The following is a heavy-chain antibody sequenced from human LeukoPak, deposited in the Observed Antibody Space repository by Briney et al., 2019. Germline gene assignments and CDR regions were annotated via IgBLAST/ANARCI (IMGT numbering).Heavy chain of an antibody. V-gene: IGHV3-23*01. J-gene: IGHJ5*02. CDR3: AKGGLYSNPNWCDP. Sequence: GSLRLSCAASGFTFSSYAMSWVRQAPGKGLEWVSAISGSGGSTYYADSVKGRFTISRANSKNTLYLQMNSMRAEDTAVYYCAKGGLYSNPNWCDPWGQGTLVTVSS. CDR2: ISGSGGST. D-gene: IGHD4-11*01. CDR1: GFTFSSYA.